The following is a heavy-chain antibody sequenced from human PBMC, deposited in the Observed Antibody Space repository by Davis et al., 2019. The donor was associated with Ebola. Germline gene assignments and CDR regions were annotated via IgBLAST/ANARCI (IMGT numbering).Heavy chain of an antibody. V-gene: IGHV3-21*01. CDR2: ISSSSNYI. Sequence: GESLKISCAASGFTFSSYAMSWVRQAPGKGLEWVSSISSSSNYIYYADSMKGRFTISRDNAKNSLFLQMNSLRAEDTAVYYCARTMRAATLEANWFDPWGQGTLVTVSS. J-gene: IGHJ5*02. CDR3: ARTMRAATLEANWFDP. CDR1: GFTFSSYA. D-gene: IGHD2-15*01.